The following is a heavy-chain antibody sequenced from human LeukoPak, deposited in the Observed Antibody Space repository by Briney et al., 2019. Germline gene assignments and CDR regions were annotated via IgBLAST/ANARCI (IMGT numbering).Heavy chain of an antibody. CDR2: ISSSSSTI. J-gene: IGHJ6*03. CDR3: ARDFGDYSYYYYMDV. D-gene: IGHD4-17*01. Sequence: GGSLRLSCAASRFTFSSYSMNWVRQAPGKGLEWVSYISSSSSTIYYADSVEGRFTISRDNAKNSLYLQMNSLRAEDTAVYYCARDFGDYSYYYYMDVWGKGTTVTVSS. CDR1: RFTFSSYS. V-gene: IGHV3-48*01.